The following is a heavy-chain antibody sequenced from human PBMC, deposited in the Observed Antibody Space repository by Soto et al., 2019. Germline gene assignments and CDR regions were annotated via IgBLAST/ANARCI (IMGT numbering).Heavy chain of an antibody. CDR3: ARVNYDFWSGPHPYYYYGMDV. J-gene: IGHJ6*02. Sequence: SVKVSFKASGGTFSSYAISWVRQAPGQGLEWMGGIIPIFGTANYAQKFQGRVTITADESTSTAYMELSSLRSEDTAVYYCARVNYDFWSGPHPYYYYGMDVWGQGTTVTVSS. CDR1: GGTFSSYA. V-gene: IGHV1-69*13. D-gene: IGHD3-3*01. CDR2: IIPIFGTA.